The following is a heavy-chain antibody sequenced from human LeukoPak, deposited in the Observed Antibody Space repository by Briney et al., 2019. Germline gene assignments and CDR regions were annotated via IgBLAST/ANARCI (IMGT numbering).Heavy chain of an antibody. CDR3: ARAPSEIGGYYPEYFRH. D-gene: IGHD3-22*01. J-gene: IGHJ1*01. V-gene: IGHV3-74*01. CDR2: IKSDGST. Sequence: GGSLRLSCSASGFTVSSYWMHWVRQAPGKGLVWVSRIKSDGSTNYAVSVKGRFTISRDNAKNTVSLQMNSLRAEDTGVYYCARAPSEIGGYYPEYFRHWGQGTLVTVSS. CDR1: GFTVSSYW.